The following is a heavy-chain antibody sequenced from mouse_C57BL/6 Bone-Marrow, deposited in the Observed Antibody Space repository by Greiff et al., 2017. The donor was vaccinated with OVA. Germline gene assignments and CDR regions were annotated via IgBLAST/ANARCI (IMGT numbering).Heavy chain of an antibody. CDR1: GFNIKDYY. CDR3: ASPGIYYYGSSYKGYFDY. CDR2: IDPEDGET. V-gene: IGHV14-2*01. D-gene: IGHD1-1*01. J-gene: IGHJ2*01. Sequence: EVMLVESGAELVKPGASVKLSCTASGFNIKDYYMHWVKQRTEQGLEWIGRIDPEDGETKYAPKFQGKATITADTSSNTAYLQLSSLTSEDTAVYYCASPGIYYYGSSYKGYFDYWGQGTTLTVSS.